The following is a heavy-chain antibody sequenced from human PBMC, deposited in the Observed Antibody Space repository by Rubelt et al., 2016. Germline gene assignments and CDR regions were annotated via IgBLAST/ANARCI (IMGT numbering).Heavy chain of an antibody. CDR3: ASRNYDILTGYYSFDY. Sequence: IYYADSVKGRFTISRDNAKNSLYLQMNSLRAEDTAVYYCASRNYDILTGYYSFDYWGQGTLVTVSS. D-gene: IGHD3-9*01. J-gene: IGHJ4*02. V-gene: IGHV3-48*04. CDR2: I.